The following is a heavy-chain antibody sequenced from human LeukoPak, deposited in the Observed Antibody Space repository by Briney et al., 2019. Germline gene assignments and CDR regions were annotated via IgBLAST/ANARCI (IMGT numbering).Heavy chain of an antibody. CDR3: ARRNVGATWDY. V-gene: IGHV4-34*01. CDR2: INHSGST. CDR1: GFTFSSYS. D-gene: IGHD1-26*01. J-gene: IGHJ4*02. Sequence: GSLRLSCAASGFTFSSYSMNWIRQPPGKGLEWIGEINHSGSTNYNPSLKSRVTISVDTSKNQFSLKLSSVTAADTAVYYCARRNVGATWDYWGQGTLVTVSS.